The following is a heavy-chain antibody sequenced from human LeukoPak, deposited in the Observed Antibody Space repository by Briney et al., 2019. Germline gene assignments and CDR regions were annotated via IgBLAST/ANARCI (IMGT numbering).Heavy chain of an antibody. J-gene: IGHJ4*02. Sequence: PGGSLRLSCAASGFTFSSYAMHWVRQAPGKGLEWVAVISYDGSNKYYADSVKGRFTISRDNSKNTLYLQMNSLRAEDTAVYYCARDGPVMFLEFDYWGQGTLVSVSS. CDR3: ARDGPVMFLEFDY. CDR2: ISYDGSNK. CDR1: GFTFSSYA. D-gene: IGHD3-3*01. V-gene: IGHV3-30-3*01.